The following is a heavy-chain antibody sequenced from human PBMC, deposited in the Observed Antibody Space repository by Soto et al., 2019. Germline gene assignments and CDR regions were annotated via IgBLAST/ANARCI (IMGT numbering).Heavy chain of an antibody. V-gene: IGHV4-34*01. CDR1: GGSFSGYY. D-gene: IGHD5-12*01. CDR3: ARPDRRVRRIRLTYFLHL. Sequence: QVQLQQWGAGLLKPSETLSLTCAVYGGSFSGYYWSWIRQPPGKGLEWIGEINHSGSTNYNPSLKSRVTISVDTTKNQLSLKLRSVTAADTAVYYCARPDRRVRRIRLTYFLHLWGQGTLVTVTS. CDR2: INHSGST. J-gene: IGHJ5*02.